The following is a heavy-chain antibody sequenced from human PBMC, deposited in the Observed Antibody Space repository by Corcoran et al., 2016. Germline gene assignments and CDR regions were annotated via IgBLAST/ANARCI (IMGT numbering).Heavy chain of an antibody. CDR2: IYYSGST. CDR1: GGSISSSHYY. J-gene: IGHJ6*02. CDR3: SRDPLRYSYWLFLGDMDV. Sequence: QLQLQESGPGLVKPSETLSLTCTVSGGSISSSHYYWGWIRQPPGKGLEWIGVIYYSGSTYYNPSLKSRVTISVDTSRNQFSLRLTAVTAADTAMYYCSRDPLRYSYWLFLGDMDVWGQWTTVTVSS. D-gene: IGHD3-9*01. V-gene: IGHV4-39*07.